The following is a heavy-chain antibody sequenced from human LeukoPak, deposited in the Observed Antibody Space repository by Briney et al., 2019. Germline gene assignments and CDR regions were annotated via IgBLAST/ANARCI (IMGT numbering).Heavy chain of an antibody. CDR3: ARDLRSRGYYYMDV. J-gene: IGHJ6*03. Sequence: GGSLRLSCAASGFTSNSYSMNWVRQAPGKGLECVSSISSSSDYIYYADSVKGRFTISRDNAKNSLYPQMNSLRAEDTAVYYCARDLRSRGYYYMDVWGKGTTVTVSS. CDR2: ISSSSDYI. D-gene: IGHD3-10*01. CDR1: GFTSNSYS. V-gene: IGHV3-21*01.